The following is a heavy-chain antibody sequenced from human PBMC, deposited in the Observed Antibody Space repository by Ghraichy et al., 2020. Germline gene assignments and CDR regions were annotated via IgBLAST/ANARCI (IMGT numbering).Heavy chain of an antibody. CDR3: AKEGLRPHWYFDL. Sequence: GGSLRLSCAASGFTFDDYAMHWVRQAPGKGLEWVSGISWNSGSIGYADSVKGRFTISRDNAKNSLYLQMNSLRAEDTALYYCAKEGLRPHWYFDLWGRGTLVTVSS. CDR2: ISWNSGSI. J-gene: IGHJ2*01. CDR1: GFTFDDYA. D-gene: IGHD3-16*01. V-gene: IGHV3-9*01.